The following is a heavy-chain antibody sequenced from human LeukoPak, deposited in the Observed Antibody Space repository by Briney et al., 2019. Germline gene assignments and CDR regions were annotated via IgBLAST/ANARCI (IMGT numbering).Heavy chain of an antibody. CDR2: IYPGDSDT. D-gene: IGHD3-10*01. Sequence: GESLKISCKGSGYSFANYWIGWVRQTPGKGLEWMGIIYPGDSDTKFSPSFQGQVTISADKSISTAYLQWSSLKASDTAMYYCARIYGSGNYYTNHFEYWGQGTLVTVSP. CDR3: ARIYGSGNYYTNHFEY. V-gene: IGHV5-51*01. J-gene: IGHJ4*02. CDR1: GYSFANYW.